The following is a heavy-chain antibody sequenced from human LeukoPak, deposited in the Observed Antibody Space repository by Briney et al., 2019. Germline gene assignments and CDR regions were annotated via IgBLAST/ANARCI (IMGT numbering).Heavy chain of an antibody. CDR1: GYTFTGYY. J-gene: IGHJ4*02. D-gene: IGHD3-3*01. Sequence: GASVKVSCKASGYTFTGYYMHWVRQAPGQVLEWMGWINPNSGGTNYAQKFQGRVTMTRDTSISTAYMELSRLRSDDTAVYYCATNPGGTIFGVAPYYFDYWGQGTLVTVSS. CDR3: ATNPGGTIFGVAPYYFDY. CDR2: INPNSGGT. V-gene: IGHV1-2*02.